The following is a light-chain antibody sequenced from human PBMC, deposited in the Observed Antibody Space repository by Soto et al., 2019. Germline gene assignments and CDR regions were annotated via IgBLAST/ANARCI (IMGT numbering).Light chain of an antibody. CDR1: SSDVGAYNF. J-gene: IGLJ2*01. CDR3: CSYAGSYTWV. CDR2: DVS. V-gene: IGLV2-11*01. Sequence: QSALTQPRSVSGSPGQSVTISCTGTSSDVGAYNFVSWYQQHPGKAPKLMIYDVSKRPSGVPDRFSGSKSGNMASLTISGLQAEDEADYYCCSYAGSYTWVFGGGTKLTVL.